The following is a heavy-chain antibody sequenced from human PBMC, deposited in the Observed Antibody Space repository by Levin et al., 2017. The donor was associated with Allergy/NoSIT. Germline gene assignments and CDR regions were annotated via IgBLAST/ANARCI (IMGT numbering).Heavy chain of an antibody. CDR2: IRSKAYGGTT. CDR3: TRDTSIWFGELLGAFDI. CDR1: GFTFGDYA. D-gene: IGHD3-10*01. Sequence: GESLKISCTASGFTFGDYAMSWFRQAPGKGLEWVGFIRSKAYGGTTEYAASVKGRFTISRDDSKSIAYLQMNSLKTEDTAVYYCTRDTSIWFGELLGAFDIWGQGTMVTVSS. J-gene: IGHJ3*02. V-gene: IGHV3-49*03.